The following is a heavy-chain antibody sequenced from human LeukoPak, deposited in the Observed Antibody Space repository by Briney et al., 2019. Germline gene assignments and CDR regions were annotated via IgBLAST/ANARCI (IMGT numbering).Heavy chain of an antibody. D-gene: IGHD6-6*01. CDR1: GFTFSNYW. CDR3: ARVYSSSSGKNAFDI. V-gene: IGHV3-7*03. J-gene: IGHJ3*02. CDR2: IKQDGSEK. Sequence: GGSLRLSCAASGFTFSNYWMSWVRQAPGKGLEWVANIKQDGSEKDYVDSVKGRFTTSRDNAKNSLFLQVNSLRAEDTAVYYCARVYSSSSGKNAFDIWGQGTMVTVSS.